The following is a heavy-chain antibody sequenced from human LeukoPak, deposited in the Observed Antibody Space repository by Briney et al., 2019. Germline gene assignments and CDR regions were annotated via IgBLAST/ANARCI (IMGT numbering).Heavy chain of an antibody. Sequence: ASVKVSCKASGYTFTGYYMHWVRQAPGQGLEWMGRINPNSGGTNYAQKFQGRVTMTRDTSFSTAYMELSRLRSDDTAVYCCARDHDSSGYYLSDFDYWGQGTLVTVSS. CDR1: GYTFTGYY. D-gene: IGHD3-22*01. J-gene: IGHJ4*02. V-gene: IGHV1-2*06. CDR2: INPNSGGT. CDR3: ARDHDSSGYYLSDFDY.